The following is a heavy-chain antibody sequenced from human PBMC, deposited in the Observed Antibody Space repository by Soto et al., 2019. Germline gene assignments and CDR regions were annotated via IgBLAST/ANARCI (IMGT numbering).Heavy chain of an antibody. Sequence: VQLQESGPGLVKPSETLSLTCTVSDGSISSYWWSWIRQPAGKGLEWIGYIYYSGSTNYNPSLKSRVTISVDTSKNQFSLKLSSVTAADTAVYYCARQMASDAFDIWGQGTMVTVSS. CDR2: IYYSGST. V-gene: IGHV4-59*08. D-gene: IGHD5-12*01. CDR1: DGSISSYW. J-gene: IGHJ3*02. CDR3: ARQMASDAFDI.